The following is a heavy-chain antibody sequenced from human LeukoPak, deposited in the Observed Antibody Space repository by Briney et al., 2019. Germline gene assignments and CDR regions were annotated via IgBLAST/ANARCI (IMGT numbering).Heavy chain of an antibody. J-gene: IGHJ4*02. CDR2: IKEDESAK. Sequence: GGSLRLSCVASGFIFTDHWMSWVRQAPGKGLGWVANIKEDESAKFYADSVRGRFTISRDNAKNSVYLEMNNLRVEDTAVYYCARAVDVADYWGRGTLVTVSS. CDR1: GFIFTDHW. D-gene: IGHD3-16*01. CDR3: ARAVDVADY. V-gene: IGHV3-7*01.